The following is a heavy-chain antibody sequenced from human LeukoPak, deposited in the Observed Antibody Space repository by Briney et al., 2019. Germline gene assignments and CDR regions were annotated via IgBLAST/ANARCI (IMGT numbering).Heavy chain of an antibody. CDR3: ARGGEVYYDSSGYNWFDP. Sequence: SETLSLTCTVSGGSISSSSYYWGWIRQPPGKGLEWIGEMNHSGGTNYDPSLKSRVTISVDTSKNQFSLKLSSVTAADTAVYYCARGGEVYYDSSGYNWFDPWGQGTLVTVSS. J-gene: IGHJ5*02. D-gene: IGHD3-22*01. V-gene: IGHV4-39*07. CDR1: GGSISSSSYY. CDR2: MNHSGGT.